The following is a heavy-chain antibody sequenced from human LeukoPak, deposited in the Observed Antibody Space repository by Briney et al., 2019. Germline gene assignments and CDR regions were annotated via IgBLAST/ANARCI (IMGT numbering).Heavy chain of an antibody. CDR2: INPSGGST. J-gene: IGHJ4*02. Sequence: GASVKVSCKASGYTFTSYYMHWVRQAPGQGLEWMGIINPSGGSTSYAQKFQGRVTMTRDTSTSTVYMELSSLRSEDTAVYYCARAYDYAWGSYRYTAGFDYWGQGTLVTVSS. CDR1: GYTFTSYY. V-gene: IGHV1-46*01. D-gene: IGHD3-16*02. CDR3: ARAYDYAWGSYRYTAGFDY.